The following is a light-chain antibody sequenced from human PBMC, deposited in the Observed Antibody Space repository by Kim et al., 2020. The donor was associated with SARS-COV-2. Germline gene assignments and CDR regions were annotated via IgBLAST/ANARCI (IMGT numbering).Light chain of an antibody. V-gene: IGKV3-11*01. J-gene: IGKJ5*01. CDR1: HSVTNS. CDR2: DAS. Sequence: PGERATLSCRASHSVTNSLAWYQQKPGQSPRLLIHDASHGTAGLPARFTGSGSGTDFTLTISSLEPEDFAIYYCQQRSSWPPTFGQGTRLEI. CDR3: QQRSSWPPT.